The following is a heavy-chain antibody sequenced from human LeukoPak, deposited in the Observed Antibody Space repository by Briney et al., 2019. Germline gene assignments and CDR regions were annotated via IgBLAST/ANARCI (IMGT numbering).Heavy chain of an antibody. CDR2: IIPIFGTA. CDR3: ARVGGHDYGDYAFDY. D-gene: IGHD4-17*01. V-gene: IGHV1-69*05. CDR1: GGTFSSYA. Sequence: SVKVSCKASGGTFSSYAISWVRQAPGQGLEWMGGIIPIFGTANYAQKFQGRVTITTDESTSTAYMELSSLRSEDTAVYYCARVGGHDYGDYAFDYWGQGTLLTASS. J-gene: IGHJ4*02.